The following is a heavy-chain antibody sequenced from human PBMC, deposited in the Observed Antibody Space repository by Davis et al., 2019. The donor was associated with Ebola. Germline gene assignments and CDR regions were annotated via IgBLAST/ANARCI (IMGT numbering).Heavy chain of an antibody. CDR3: AKGIVVAADGSPWFDP. CDR1: GFTFNSYG. V-gene: IGHV3-30*02. Sequence: GESLKIPCAASGFTFNSYGMHWVRPAPVKGLEWVAFIRYDGSHKYYADSVRGRFTISRDNSKDTLYLQMNSLRAEDTAVYYCAKGIVVAADGSPWFDPWGQGTLVTVSS. D-gene: IGHD2-15*01. J-gene: IGHJ5*02. CDR2: IRYDGSHK.